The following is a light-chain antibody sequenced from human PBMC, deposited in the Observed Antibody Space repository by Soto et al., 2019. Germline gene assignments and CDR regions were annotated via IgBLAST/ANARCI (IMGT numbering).Light chain of an antibody. J-gene: IGKJ5*01. CDR1: QGISTL. Sequence: DIQMTKSPYYFSPSVGYRFTITCLASQGISTLLAWYQKKPGKGPNLLIYAASSLQSGVPSRFSGSGYGTDFTLTIRSLQPEEWATYDCQQANSFPITFGQGTRLEIK. CDR3: QQANSFPIT. V-gene: IGKV1-12*01. CDR2: AAS.